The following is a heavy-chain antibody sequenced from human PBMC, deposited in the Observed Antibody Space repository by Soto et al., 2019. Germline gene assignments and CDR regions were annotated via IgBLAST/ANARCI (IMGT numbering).Heavy chain of an antibody. CDR3: ANDFSGRGDG. CDR1: GFTFSSYW. CDR2: MNEDGGTT. V-gene: IGHV3-74*01. Sequence: GGSLRLSCAASGFTFSSYWMHWVRQAPGKGLVWVSRMNEDGGTTDYADSVKGRFTISRDNAKNTLYLQMNSLRVEDTAVYYCANDFSGRGDGWGQRNTVNVSS. J-gene: IGHJ6*01. D-gene: IGHD3-16*01.